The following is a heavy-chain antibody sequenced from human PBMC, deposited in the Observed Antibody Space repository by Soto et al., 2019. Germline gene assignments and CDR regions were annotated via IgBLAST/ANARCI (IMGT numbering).Heavy chain of an antibody. CDR2: IHPSGST. J-gene: IGHJ5*01. CDR1: GGCCSGYY. Sequence: WKPMSLTCAVSGGCCSGYYWTWVGQPPGKRLEWIGEIHPSGSTNYNPSLKSRVTISADTSKNQFSLKLTSVTAADTAVYYCARGVPNPRNKFYDYVWGSNRYTKYVESWGKGTRVT. CDR3: ARGVPNPRNKFYDYVWGSNRYTKYVES. V-gene: IGHV4-34*01. D-gene: IGHD3-16*02.